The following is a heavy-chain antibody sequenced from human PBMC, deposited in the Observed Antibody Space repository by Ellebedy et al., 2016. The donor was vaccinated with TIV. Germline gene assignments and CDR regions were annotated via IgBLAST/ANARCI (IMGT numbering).Heavy chain of an antibody. CDR3: ARGHNFYDSSGYYFDY. V-gene: IGHV4-59*11. J-gene: IGHJ4*02. D-gene: IGHD3-22*01. CDR2: IFYTGST. Sequence: SETLSLXXTVSGDSITRHYWSWIRQTPGKRLEWIGYIFYTGSTIYNPSLESRVTISVDTANNQFSLRMTSVTSADTAVYYCARGHNFYDSSGYYFDYWGLGTLVTVSS. CDR1: GDSITRHY.